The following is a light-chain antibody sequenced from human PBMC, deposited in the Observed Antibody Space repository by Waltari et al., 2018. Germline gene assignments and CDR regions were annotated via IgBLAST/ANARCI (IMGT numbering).Light chain of an antibody. CDR1: SSNIGSNT. V-gene: IGLV1-44*01. CDR3: AAWDDSLNAVV. J-gene: IGLJ3*02. Sequence: QSVVTQRPSASGTPGQWVTISCSGSSSNIGSNTVNWYQQLPGTAPKLRVYSDNQRPSGVPDRFSGSKSGTSASLAISGLQSEDEAGYYCAAWDDSLNAVVFGGGTKLTVL. CDR2: SDN.